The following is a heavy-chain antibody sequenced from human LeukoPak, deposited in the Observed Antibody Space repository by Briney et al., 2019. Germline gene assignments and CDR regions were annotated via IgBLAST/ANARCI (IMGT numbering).Heavy chain of an antibody. CDR2: IYYSGST. D-gene: IGHD6-13*01. CDR3: ARDHRGSSWYDWGAFDI. V-gene: IGHV4-39*07. CDR1: GGSISSSSYY. J-gene: IGHJ3*02. Sequence: SETLSLTCTVSGGSISSSSYYWGWIRQPPGKGLEWSGSIYYSGSTYYNPSLKSRVTISVDTSKNQFSLKLSSVTAADTAVYYCARDHRGSSWYDWGAFDIWGQGTMVTVSS.